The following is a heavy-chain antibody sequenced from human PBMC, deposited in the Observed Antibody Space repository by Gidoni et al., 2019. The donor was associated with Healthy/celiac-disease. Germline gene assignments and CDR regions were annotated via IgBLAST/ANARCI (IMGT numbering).Heavy chain of an antibody. Sequence: QVQLVQSGAEAKKPGASVKVSCKASGSTFTGYYMHWVRQAPGQGLEWMGWINPNSGGTNYAQKFQGRVTMTRDTSISTAYMELSRLRSDDTAVYYCATSLWADGLPQQKFDPWGQGTLVTVSS. CDR1: GSTFTGYY. V-gene: IGHV1-2*02. CDR2: INPNSGGT. J-gene: IGHJ5*02. CDR3: ATSLWADGLPQQKFDP. D-gene: IGHD3-10*01.